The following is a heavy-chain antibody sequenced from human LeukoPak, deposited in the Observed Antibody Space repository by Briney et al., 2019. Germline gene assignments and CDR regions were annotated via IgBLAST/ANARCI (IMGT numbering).Heavy chain of an antibody. Sequence: SETLSLTCAVYGGSFSGYYWSWIRQPPGKGLEWIGEINHSGSTNYNPSLKSRVTISVDTSKNQFSLKLSSVTAADTAVYYCARGLSTREMAPIGYWGQGTLVTVSS. V-gene: IGHV4-34*01. CDR1: GGSFSGYY. D-gene: IGHD5-24*01. CDR3: ARGLSTREMAPIGY. J-gene: IGHJ4*02. CDR2: INHSGST.